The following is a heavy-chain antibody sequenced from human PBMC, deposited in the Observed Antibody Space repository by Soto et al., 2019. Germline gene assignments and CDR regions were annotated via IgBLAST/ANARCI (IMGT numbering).Heavy chain of an antibody. CDR1: GYTFTSYA. V-gene: IGHV1-3*01. Sequence: ASVKVSCKASGYTFTSYAMHWVRQAPGQRLEWMGWINAGNGNTKYSQKFQGRVTITRDTSTSTAYMELSSLRSEDTAVYYCARDIVATIPYYYYGMDVWGQGTTVTVSS. J-gene: IGHJ6*02. CDR3: ARDIVATIPYYYYGMDV. CDR2: INAGNGNT. D-gene: IGHD5-12*01.